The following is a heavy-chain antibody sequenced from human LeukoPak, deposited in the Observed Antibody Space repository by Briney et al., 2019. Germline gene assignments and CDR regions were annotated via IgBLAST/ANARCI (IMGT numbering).Heavy chain of an antibody. CDR3: ARVTTRGLSNGLGY. CDR2: MNPNSGNT. CDR1: GYTFTGYY. D-gene: IGHD4-11*01. J-gene: IGHJ4*02. V-gene: IGHV1-8*02. Sequence: ASVKVSCKASGYTFTGYYMHWVRQATGQGLEWMGWMNPNSGNTGYAQKFQGRVTMTRNTSISTAYMELSSLRSEDTAVYYCARVTTRGLSNGLGYWGQGTLVTVSS.